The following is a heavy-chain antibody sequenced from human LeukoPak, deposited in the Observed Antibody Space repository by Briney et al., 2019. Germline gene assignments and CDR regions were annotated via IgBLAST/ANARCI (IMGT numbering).Heavy chain of an antibody. CDR3: ARDRSPDFWSGDYRDAFDI. CDR1: GYTFSSYG. CDR2: ISGYNGNT. J-gene: IGHJ3*02. Sequence: ASVKVSCKASGYTFSSYGISWVRQAPGQGLEWMGWISGYNGNTNSAQKLQGRVSMTTDTSTSTAYVELRILRSDDTAVYYCARDRSPDFWSGDYRDAFDIWGQGTMVTVSS. D-gene: IGHD3-3*01. V-gene: IGHV1-18*01.